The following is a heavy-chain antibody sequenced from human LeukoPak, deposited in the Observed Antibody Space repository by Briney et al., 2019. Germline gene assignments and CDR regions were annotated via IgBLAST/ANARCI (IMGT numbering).Heavy chain of an antibody. D-gene: IGHD2-15*01. CDR1: GFTFSSYE. CDR3: ASGGSFNY. CDR2: INGGGDSR. V-gene: IGHV3-23*01. Sequence: PGGSLRLSCAASGFTFSSYEMNWVRRAPGKGLEWVSSINGGGDSRYSADSVKGRFTISRDNSKNTLYLQMNSLRAEDTAVYYCASGGSFNYWGQGTLVTVSS. J-gene: IGHJ4*02.